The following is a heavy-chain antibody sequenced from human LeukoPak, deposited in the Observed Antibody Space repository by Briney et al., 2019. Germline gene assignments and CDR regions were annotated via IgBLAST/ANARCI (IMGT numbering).Heavy chain of an antibody. J-gene: IGHJ4*02. D-gene: IGHD6-13*01. CDR2: IYYSGST. CDR3: ARVRNIAAAVFDY. V-gene: IGHV4-59*01. CDR1: GGSISNFY. Sequence: SETLSLTCPVSGGSISNFYWSWIRQPPGKGLEWIGYIYYSGSTNYNPSLKSRVTISVDTSKNQFSLKLSSVTAADTAVYYCARVRNIAAAVFDYWGQGTLVTVSS.